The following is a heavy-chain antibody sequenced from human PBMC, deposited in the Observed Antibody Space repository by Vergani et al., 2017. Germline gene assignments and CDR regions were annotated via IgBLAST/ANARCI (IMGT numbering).Heavy chain of an antibody. CDR1: GFTFSSYA. V-gene: IGHV3-23*04. D-gene: IGHD2-2*01. CDR3: AKIREYQLLFHNWFDP. Sequence: EVQLVESGGGLVQPGGSLRLSCAASGFTFSSYAMSWVRQAPGKGLEWVSAISGSGCSTYYADSVKGRFTISRDNSKNTLYLQMNSLRAEDTAVYYCAKIREYQLLFHNWFDPWGQGTLVTVSS. J-gene: IGHJ5*02. CDR2: ISGSGCST.